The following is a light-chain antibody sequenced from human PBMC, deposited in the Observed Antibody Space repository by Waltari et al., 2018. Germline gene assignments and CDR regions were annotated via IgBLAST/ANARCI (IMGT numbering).Light chain of an antibody. V-gene: IGKV1-39*01. CDR3: QQTYSTPPT. CDR2: AAS. J-gene: IGKJ1*01. Sequence: DIQMTQSPASLSASVGDRVTITFRASQSINTYLNWYQQKPEKAPKLLIYAASSLQSGVPSRFTGSGSGTEFSLTISSLQPEDFATYYCQQTYSTPPTFGQGTNVEIK. CDR1: QSINTY.